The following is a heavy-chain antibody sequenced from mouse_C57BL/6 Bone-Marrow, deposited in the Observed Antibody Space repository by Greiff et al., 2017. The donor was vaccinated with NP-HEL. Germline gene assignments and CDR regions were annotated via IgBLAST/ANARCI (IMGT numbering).Heavy chain of an antibody. CDR2: IYPSDSET. CDR1: GYTFTSYW. CDR3: AGSRPRQLRLRTDYFDY. Sequence: QVQLQQPGAELVRPGSSVKLSCKASGYTFTSYWMDWVKQRPGQGLEWIGNIYPSDSETHYNQKFKDKATLTVDKSSSTAYMQLSSLTSEDSAVYYCAGSRPRQLRLRTDYFDYWGQGTTLTVSS. V-gene: IGHV1-61*01. D-gene: IGHD3-2*02. J-gene: IGHJ2*01.